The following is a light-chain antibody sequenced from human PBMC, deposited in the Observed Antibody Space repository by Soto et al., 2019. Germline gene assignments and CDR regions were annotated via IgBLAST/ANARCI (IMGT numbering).Light chain of an antibody. CDR3: QQRGAS. Sequence: EIVLTQSPVTLSLSPGERAALSCRASQSISNHLAWYQQKPGQAPRLLIYDAFHRATGIPARFSGSGSAADFTLTISSLESEYFAVYYCQQRGASFGQGTRLEIK. J-gene: IGKJ5*01. V-gene: IGKV3-11*01. CDR2: DAF. CDR1: QSISNH.